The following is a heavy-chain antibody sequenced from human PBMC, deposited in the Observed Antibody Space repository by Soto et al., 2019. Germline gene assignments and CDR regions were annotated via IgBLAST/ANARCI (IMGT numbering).Heavy chain of an antibody. CDR2: ISAYNGNT. D-gene: IGHD2-2*02. V-gene: IGHV1-18*04. CDR3: ARVGIVVVPAAIDDYYYGMDV. CDR1: GYTFTSYG. J-gene: IGHJ6*02. Sequence: QVQLVQSGAEVKKPGASVKVSCKASGYTFTSYGISWVRQAPGQGLEWMGWISAYNGNTNYAKKLQGRVTMTTDTSTSTADMELRSLRAGDTAVYYCARVGIVVVPAAIDDYYYGMDVWGQGTTVTVSS.